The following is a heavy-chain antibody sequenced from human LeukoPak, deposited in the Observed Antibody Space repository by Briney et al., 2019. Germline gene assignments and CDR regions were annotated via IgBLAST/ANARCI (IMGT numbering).Heavy chain of an antibody. V-gene: IGHV1-3*01. CDR1: GYTFTSYA. J-gene: IGHJ5*02. CDR2: INAGNGNT. Sequence: ASVKVSCKASGYTFTSYAMHWVRQAPGQRLEWMGWINAGNGNTKYSQKFQGRVTITRDTSASTAYMELSSLRSEDTAVYYCAREGYCSSTSCPPGSWFDPWGQGTLVTVSS. D-gene: IGHD2-2*01. CDR3: AREGYCSSTSCPPGSWFDP.